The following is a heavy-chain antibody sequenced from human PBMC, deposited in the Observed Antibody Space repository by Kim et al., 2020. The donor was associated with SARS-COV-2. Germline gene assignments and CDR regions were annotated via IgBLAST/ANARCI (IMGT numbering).Heavy chain of an antibody. CDR3: ARDLVYSGYDGATGFDY. J-gene: IGHJ4*02. D-gene: IGHD5-12*01. Sequence: VKVRFTISRDNSKNTLYLQMNSLRAEDTAVYYCARDLVYSGYDGATGFDYWGQGTLVTVSS. V-gene: IGHV3-30*07.